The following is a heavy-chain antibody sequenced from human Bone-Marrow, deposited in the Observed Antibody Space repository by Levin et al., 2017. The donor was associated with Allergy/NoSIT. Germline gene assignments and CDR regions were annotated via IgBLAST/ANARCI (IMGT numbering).Heavy chain of an antibody. CDR3: ARSVAMSGTGVGPYYFDH. V-gene: IGHV1-18*01. D-gene: IGHD1-26*01. CDR1: GYTFTNYG. Sequence: GASVKVSCKTSGYTFTNYGITWVRQAPGQGLEWMGWISTKNGNTYYAQKFQGRFTMTTDASTSVGYMELRSLRSDDTAVYYCARSVAMSGTGVGPYYFDHWGQGALVTVSS. CDR2: ISTKNGNT. J-gene: IGHJ4*02.